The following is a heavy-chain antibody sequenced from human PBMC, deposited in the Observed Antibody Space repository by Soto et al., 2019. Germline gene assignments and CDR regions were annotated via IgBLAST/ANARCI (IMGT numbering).Heavy chain of an antibody. V-gene: IGHV1-18*01. D-gene: IGHD6-19*01. CDR1: GYTFTSYG. J-gene: IGHJ4*02. Sequence: ASVKVSCNASGYTFTSYGISWVRQAPGQGLEWMGWISAYNGNTNYAQKLQGRVTMTTDTSTSTAYMELRSLRSDDTAVYYCARDLAVSAGRALSFDYWGQGTLVTVSS. CDR3: ARDLAVSAGRALSFDY. CDR2: ISAYNGNT.